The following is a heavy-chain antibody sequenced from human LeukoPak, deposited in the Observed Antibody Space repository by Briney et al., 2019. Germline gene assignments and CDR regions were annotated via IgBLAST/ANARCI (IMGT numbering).Heavy chain of an antibody. D-gene: IGHD2-8*01. Sequence: TSETLSLTCTVSGGSISPYYWSWIRQSPGKGLEWIGYISYTRSTDYNPSLKSRVTMSLDTSVNQFSLKLSSVTAADTAVYFCARLRLRFQTNGLPTSYEAVDIWDQGTVVTVSS. CDR1: GGSISPYY. J-gene: IGHJ3*02. CDR2: ISYTRST. V-gene: IGHV4-59*08. CDR3: ARLRLRFQTNGLPTSYEAVDI.